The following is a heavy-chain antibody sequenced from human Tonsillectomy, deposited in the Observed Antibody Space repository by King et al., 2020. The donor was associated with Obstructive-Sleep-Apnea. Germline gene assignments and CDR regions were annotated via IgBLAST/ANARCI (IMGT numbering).Heavy chain of an antibody. V-gene: IGHV3-30*02. D-gene: IGHD6-19*01. CDR3: ARARSVAHPNDY. Sequence: VQLVESGGGVVQPGGSLRLSCAASGFTFSSYGMHWVRQAPGKGLEWVTFIWDDGSNKYYADSVKGRFTISRDNSKNTLSLQMNSLRAEDTAVYYCARARSVAHPNDYWGQGTLDTVSS. CDR1: GFTFSSYG. J-gene: IGHJ4*02. CDR2: IWDDGSNK.